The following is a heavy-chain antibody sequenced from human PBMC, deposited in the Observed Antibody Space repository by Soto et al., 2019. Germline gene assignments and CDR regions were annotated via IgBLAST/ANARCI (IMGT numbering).Heavy chain of an antibody. CDR1: GYTFTGYY. CDR3: ARDYRTYYYDSSGYYSAHYFDY. J-gene: IGHJ4*02. D-gene: IGHD3-22*01. Sequence: GASVKVSCKASGYTFTGYYMHWVRQAPGQGLEWMGWINPNSGGTNYAQKFQGWVTMTRDTSISTAYMELSRLRSDDTAVYYCARDYRTYYYDSSGYYSAHYFDYWGQGTLVTVSS. V-gene: IGHV1-2*04. CDR2: INPNSGGT.